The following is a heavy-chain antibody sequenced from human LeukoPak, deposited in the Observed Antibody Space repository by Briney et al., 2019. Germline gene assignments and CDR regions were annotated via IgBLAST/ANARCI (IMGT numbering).Heavy chain of an antibody. CDR2: INPSGGST. Sequence: GASVKVSCKASGYTFTSYYMHWVRQAPGQGLEWMGIINPSGGSTSYAQKFQGRVTITADESTSTAYMELSSLRSEDTAVYYCARGVGPVLRFLEWLLYDAFDIWGQGTMVTVSS. D-gene: IGHD3-3*01. J-gene: IGHJ3*02. CDR3: ARGVGPVLRFLEWLLYDAFDI. V-gene: IGHV1-46*01. CDR1: GYTFTSYY.